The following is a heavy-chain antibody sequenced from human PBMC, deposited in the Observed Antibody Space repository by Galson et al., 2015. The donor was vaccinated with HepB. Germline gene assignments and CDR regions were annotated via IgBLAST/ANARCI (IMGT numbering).Heavy chain of an antibody. D-gene: IGHD3-10*01. CDR2: IYYSGST. V-gene: IGHV4-31*03. Sequence: TLSLTCTVSGGSISSGGYYWSWIRQHPGKGLEWIGYIYYSGSTYYNPSLKSRVTISVDTSKNQFSLKLSSVTAADTAVYYCARDSRDHQGLGGFDYWGQGTLVTVSS. J-gene: IGHJ4*02. CDR3: ARDSRDHQGLGGFDY. CDR1: GGSISSGGYY.